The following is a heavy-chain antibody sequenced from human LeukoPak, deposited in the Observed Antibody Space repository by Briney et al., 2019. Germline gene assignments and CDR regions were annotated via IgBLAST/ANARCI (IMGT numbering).Heavy chain of an antibody. CDR1: GFTFASYA. D-gene: IGHD3-10*01. V-gene: IGHV3-64D*06. CDR2: IGSSGDNT. Sequence: PGGSLRLSCSASGFTFASYAMYWVRQAPGKGLEYVSAIGSSGDNTHYADSVKGRFTISRDNSKNTLYLQMSSLRAEDTAVYYCVKGSAYFYGSGTHFDYWGQGTLVTASS. CDR3: VKGSAYFYGSGTHFDY. J-gene: IGHJ4*02.